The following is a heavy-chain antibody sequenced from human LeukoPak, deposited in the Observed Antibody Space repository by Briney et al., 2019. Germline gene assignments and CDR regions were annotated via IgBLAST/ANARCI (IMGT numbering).Heavy chain of an antibody. D-gene: IGHD3-16*01. V-gene: IGHV3-7*01. CDR1: GFTFSSYW. Sequence: TGGSLRLSCAASGFTFSSYWMSWVRQAPGKGLEWVANIKQDGSEKYYVDSVKGRFTISRDNAKNSLYLQMNSLRAEDTAVYYRARGRPFMITFAPFDYWGQGTLVTVSS. CDR2: IKQDGSEK. CDR3: ARGRPFMITFAPFDY. J-gene: IGHJ4*02.